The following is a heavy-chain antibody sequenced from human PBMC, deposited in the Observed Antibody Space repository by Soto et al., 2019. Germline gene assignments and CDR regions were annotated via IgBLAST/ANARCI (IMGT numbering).Heavy chain of an antibody. V-gene: IGHV4-61*01. Sequence: QVQLQESGPGLVKPSETLSLTCTVSGDSVTSVSDYWSWIRQPPGKGLEWIGYIYYSGSADYNPSLGSRVTISIDTSKNHFSLKLTSVTAADTAVYYCARGVGFGYYYYHMDLWGQWTTVTVSS. D-gene: IGHD3-10*01. J-gene: IGHJ6*02. CDR2: IYYSGSA. CDR1: GDSVTSVSDY. CDR3: ARGVGFGYYYYHMDL.